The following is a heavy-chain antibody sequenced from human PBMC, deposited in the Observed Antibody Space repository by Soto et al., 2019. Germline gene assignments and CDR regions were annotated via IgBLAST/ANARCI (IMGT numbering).Heavy chain of an antibody. D-gene: IGHD1-1*01. CDR1: PGSFSSNNL. Sequence: QVQLQESGPGLVKPSETLSLTCGVSPGSFSSNNLWTWVRQPPGQGLEWIGEIYRTGSTNYNTSLSSRLIISHDTSENQFSLMLTTLTSSETAMYFCASRDPGTGIDSWGQVTMVTVSS. J-gene: IGHJ5*01. V-gene: IGHV4-4*02. CDR3: ASRDPGTGIDS. CDR2: IYRTGST.